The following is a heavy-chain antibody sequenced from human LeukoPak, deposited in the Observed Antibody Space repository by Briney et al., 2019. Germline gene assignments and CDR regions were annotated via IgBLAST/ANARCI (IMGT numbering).Heavy chain of an antibody. V-gene: IGHV1-2*02. CDR2: INPNSGDT. D-gene: IGHD3-22*01. CDR3: ARGLGDYYDTSGYYYAVPAH. J-gene: IGHJ4*02. Sequence: ASVKVSRKASGYTFTGYYMHWVRQAPGQGLEWMGWINPNSGDTAYAQKFQGRVAMTRDTSISTAYMELSSLRSEDTAVYYCARGLGDYYDTSGYYYAVPAHWGQGTLVTVSS. CDR1: GYTFTGYY.